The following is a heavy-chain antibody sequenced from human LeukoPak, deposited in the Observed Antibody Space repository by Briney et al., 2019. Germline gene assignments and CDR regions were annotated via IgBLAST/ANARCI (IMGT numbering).Heavy chain of an antibody. J-gene: IGHJ4*02. CDR3: ARGSWYGHLHLDY. D-gene: IGHD6-13*01. CDR2: ISGSGGST. V-gene: IGHV3-23*01. CDR1: GFTFSSYA. Sequence: PGGSLRLSCAASGFTFSSYAMTWVRQAPGKGLEWVSGISGSGGSTYYADSVKGRFTISRDNSKNTLYLQMNSLRAEDTAVYYCARGSWYGHLHLDYWGQGTLVTVSS.